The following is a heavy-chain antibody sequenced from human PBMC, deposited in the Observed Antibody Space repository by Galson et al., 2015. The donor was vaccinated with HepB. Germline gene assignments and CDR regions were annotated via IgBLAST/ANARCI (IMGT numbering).Heavy chain of an antibody. CDR2: IKSKTDGGTT. J-gene: IGHJ6*02. CDR1: GFTFSNAW. CDR3: TTDASSAYYYGYYYGMDV. Sequence: SLRLSCAASGFTFSNAWMSWVRQAPGKGLEWVGRIKSKTDGGTTDYAAPVKARFTISRDDSKNTLYLQMNSLKTEDTAVYYCTTDASSAYYYGYYYGMDVWGQETTVTVSS. D-gene: IGHD3-22*01. V-gene: IGHV3-15*01.